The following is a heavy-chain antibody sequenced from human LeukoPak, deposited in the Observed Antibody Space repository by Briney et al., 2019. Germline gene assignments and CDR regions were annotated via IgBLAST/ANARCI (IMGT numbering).Heavy chain of an antibody. D-gene: IGHD6-19*01. Sequence: QPGGSLRLSCAASGFTFSSYAMSWVRQAPGKGLEWVSAISGSGGSTYYADSVKGRFTISRDNSKNTLYLQMNSLRAEDTAVYYCAKGDKAKQWLGPTHNIRYYFDYWGQGTLVTVSS. CDR3: AKGDKAKQWLGPTHNIRYYFDY. CDR1: GFTFSSYA. J-gene: IGHJ4*02. V-gene: IGHV3-23*01. CDR2: ISGSGGST.